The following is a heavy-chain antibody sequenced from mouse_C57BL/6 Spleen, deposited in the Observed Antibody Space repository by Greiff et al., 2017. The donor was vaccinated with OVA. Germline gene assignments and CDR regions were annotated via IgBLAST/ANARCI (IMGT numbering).Heavy chain of an antibody. J-gene: IGHJ4*01. V-gene: IGHV5-4*01. CDR1: GFTFSSYA. CDR3: ARDRAYYSNYDAMDY. CDR2: ISDGGSYT. Sequence: EVQRVESGGGLVKPGGSLKLSCAASGFTFSSYAMSWVRQPPEKRLEWVATISDGGSYTYYPDNVKGRFTISRDNAKNNLYLQMSHLKSEDTAMYYCARDRAYYSNYDAMDYWGQGTSVTVSS. D-gene: IGHD2-5*01.